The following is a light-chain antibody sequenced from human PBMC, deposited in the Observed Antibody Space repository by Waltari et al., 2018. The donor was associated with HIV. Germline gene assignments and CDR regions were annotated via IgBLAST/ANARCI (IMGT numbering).Light chain of an antibody. CDR2: GAS. V-gene: IGKV3-15*01. J-gene: IGKJ1*01. Sequence: ELVMTQSPATLSVSPGERVTLSCTASQNVITNLAWYQQKPGQAPRLLIYGASTRATGIPPRFSGGGSGTEFTLTIGSLQSEDFTFYYCQQYNKWPRTFGQGTKVEVK. CDR3: QQYNKWPRT. CDR1: QNVITN.